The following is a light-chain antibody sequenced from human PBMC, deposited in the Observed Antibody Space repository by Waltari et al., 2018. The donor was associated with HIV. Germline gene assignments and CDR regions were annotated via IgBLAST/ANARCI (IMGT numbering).Light chain of an antibody. V-gene: IGLV2-14*01. CDR1: SSDVGDSKY. CDR2: EVT. J-gene: IGLJ1*01. Sequence: QSALTQPASVSGSPGQSLTIPCTGTSSDVGDSKYVSWYQQHPGKAPKLMIYEVTYRPSGVSNRFSGSKSGNTASLTISGLQAEDEADYYCSSYTSSSTYVFGTGTKVTVL. CDR3: SSYTSSSTYV.